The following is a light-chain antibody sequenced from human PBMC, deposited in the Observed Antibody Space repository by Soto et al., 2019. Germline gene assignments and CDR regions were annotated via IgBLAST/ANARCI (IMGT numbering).Light chain of an antibody. CDR1: QSVSSK. Sequence: EIVMTQSPATLSVPPGLGATLSCRASQSVSSKLAWYQQKPGQAPRLLIYGASTRATGIPARFSGSGSGTEFTLIISSLQSEDSAVYYCQQYNSWLWTFGQGTKVDIK. CDR2: GAS. J-gene: IGKJ1*01. V-gene: IGKV3-15*01. CDR3: QQYNSWLWT.